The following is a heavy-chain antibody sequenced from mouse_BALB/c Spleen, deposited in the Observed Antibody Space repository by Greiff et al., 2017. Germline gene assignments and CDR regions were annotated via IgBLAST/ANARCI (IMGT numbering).Heavy chain of an antibody. CDR1: GFSLTSYG. D-gene: IGHD2-14*01. J-gene: IGHJ4*01. CDR2: IWSGGST. CDR3: ASYRYGRDYYAMDY. Sequence: VQLQESGPGLVQPSQSLSITCTVSGFSLTSYGVHWVRQSPGKGLEWLGVIWSGGSTDHNAAFISRLSISKDNSKSQVFFKMNSLQANDTAIYYCASYRYGRDYYAMDYWGQGTSVTVSS. V-gene: IGHV2-2*02.